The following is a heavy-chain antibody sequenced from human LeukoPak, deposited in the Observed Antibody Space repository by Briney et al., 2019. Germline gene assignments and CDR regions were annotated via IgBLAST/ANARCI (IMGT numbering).Heavy chain of an antibody. CDR1: GGTFSSYA. CDR3: ARRFGELLLCSDDAFDI. V-gene: IGHV1-69*13. J-gene: IGHJ3*02. D-gene: IGHD3-10*01. CDR2: IIPILGTA. Sequence: ASVKVSCKASGGTFSSYAISWVRQAPGQGLEWMGGIIPILGTANYAQKFQGRVTITADESTSTAYMELSSLRSEDTAVYYCARRFGELLLCSDDAFDIWGQGTMVTVSS.